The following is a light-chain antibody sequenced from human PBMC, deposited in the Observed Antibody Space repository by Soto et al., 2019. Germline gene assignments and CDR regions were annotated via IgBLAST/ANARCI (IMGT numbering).Light chain of an antibody. J-gene: IGKJ4*01. CDR3: QQYNHWLT. Sequence: EIGMTQSPATLSVSPGESATLSCRASQSISSNLAWYQQKPGQAPRLLIYGASTRATGIPARFSGSGSGTEFTLTISSLQSEDSALYYCQQYNHWLTFGGGTRVDIK. CDR2: GAS. CDR1: QSISSN. V-gene: IGKV3-15*01.